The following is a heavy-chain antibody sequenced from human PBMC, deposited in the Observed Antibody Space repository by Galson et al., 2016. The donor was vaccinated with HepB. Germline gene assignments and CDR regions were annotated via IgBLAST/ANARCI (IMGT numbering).Heavy chain of an antibody. CDR1: GGSISSGGYY. V-gene: IGHV4-31*03. CDR2: IYFGGGT. Sequence: TLSLTCTVSGGSISSGGYYWSWIRQHPGKGLEWIGYIYFGGGTYYNPSLKSRVTISVDTSKNQFSLKLSSVTAADTAVYYCARDRHDYGDDDYYYYGMDVWGQGTTVTVSS. D-gene: IGHD4-17*01. CDR3: ARDRHDYGDDDYYYYGMDV. J-gene: IGHJ6*02.